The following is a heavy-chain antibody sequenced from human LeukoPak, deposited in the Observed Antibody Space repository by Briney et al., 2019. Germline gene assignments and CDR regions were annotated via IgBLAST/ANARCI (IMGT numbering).Heavy chain of an antibody. Sequence: GSLRLSCAASGFTFSSYAMNWVRQAPGKGLEWVSAISGSGDSTYYADSVKGRFTISRDNAKNSLYLQMNSLRAEDTAVYYCATTPFQLLSDWGQGTLVTVSS. CDR3: ATTPFQLLSD. CDR2: ISGSGDST. V-gene: IGHV3-23*01. CDR1: GFTFSSYA. D-gene: IGHD2-2*01. J-gene: IGHJ4*02.